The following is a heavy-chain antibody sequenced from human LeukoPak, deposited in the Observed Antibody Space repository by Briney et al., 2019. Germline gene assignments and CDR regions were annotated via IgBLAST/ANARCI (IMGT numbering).Heavy chain of an antibody. CDR2: IIPIFGTA. V-gene: IGHV1-69*05. D-gene: IGHD3-9*01. CDR3: ARAKWYYDILTGYYGGYYYYYMDV. CDR1: GYTFTGYY. J-gene: IGHJ6*03. Sequence: ASVKVSCKAPGYTFTGYYMHWVRQAPGQGLEWMGGIIPIFGTANYAQKFQGRVTITTDESTSTAYMELSSLRSEDTAVYYCARAKWYYDILTGYYGGYYYYYMDVWGKGTTVTVSS.